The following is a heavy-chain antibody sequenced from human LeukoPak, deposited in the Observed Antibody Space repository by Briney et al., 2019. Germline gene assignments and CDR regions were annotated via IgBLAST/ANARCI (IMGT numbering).Heavy chain of an antibody. J-gene: IGHJ4*02. CDR3: ARDREDYYGSGSQTYFDY. V-gene: IGHV4-59*01. D-gene: IGHD3-10*01. Sequence: SETLSLTCTVSGGSISSYYWSWIRQPPGKGLEWIGYIYYSGSTNYNPSLKSRVTISVDTSKNRFSLKLSSVTAADTAVYYCARDREDYYGSGSQTYFDYWGQGTLVTVSS. CDR2: IYYSGST. CDR1: GGSISSYY.